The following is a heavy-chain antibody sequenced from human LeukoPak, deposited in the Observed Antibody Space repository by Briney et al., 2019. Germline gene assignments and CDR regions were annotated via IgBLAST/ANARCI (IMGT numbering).Heavy chain of an antibody. V-gene: IGHV1-69*04. CDR2: SIPILGLP. J-gene: IGHJ6*02. CDR3: ARDTTVTTDDYNYYYALDV. CDR1: GGSFSSYA. D-gene: IGHD4-17*01. Sequence: SVKASCKASGGSFSSYAFSWVRQAPGQGLEWIGRSIPILGLPDYAQKFRGRVTITADKATATAYMELSSLRSDDTAIYYCARDTTVTTDDYNYYYALDVWGQGTSVTVSS.